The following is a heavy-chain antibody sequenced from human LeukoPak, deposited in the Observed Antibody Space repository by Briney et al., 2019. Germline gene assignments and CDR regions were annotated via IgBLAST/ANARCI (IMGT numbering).Heavy chain of an antibody. CDR2: IYYSGST. V-gene: IGHV4-39*07. CDR1: GGSISSSSYY. CDR3: ARGGGSYAPLNN. J-gene: IGHJ3*02. Sequence: SETLSLTCTVSGGSISSSSYYWGWIRQPPGKGLEWIGSIYYSGSTYYNPSLKSRVTISVDTSKNQFSLKLSSVTAADTAVYYCARGGGSYAPLNNWGQGTMVTVSS. D-gene: IGHD1-26*01.